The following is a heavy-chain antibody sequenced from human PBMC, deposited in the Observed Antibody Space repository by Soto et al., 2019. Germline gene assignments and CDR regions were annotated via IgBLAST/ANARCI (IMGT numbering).Heavy chain of an antibody. V-gene: IGHV3-21*01. D-gene: IGHD3-3*01. Sequence: GGSLRLSCAASGFTFSSYSMNWVRQAPGKGLEWVSSISSSSSYIYYADSVKGRFTISRDNAKNSLYLQMNSLRAEDTAVYYCARDCRYDFWSGYYTPYYFDYWGQGTLVTVSS. CDR2: ISSSSSYI. CDR3: ARDCRYDFWSGYYTPYYFDY. J-gene: IGHJ4*02. CDR1: GFTFSSYS.